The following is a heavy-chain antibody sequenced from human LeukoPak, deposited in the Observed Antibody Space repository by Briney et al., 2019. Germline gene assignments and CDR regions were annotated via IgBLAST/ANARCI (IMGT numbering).Heavy chain of an antibody. CDR2: ISSRSYT. CDR1: GFSFSVYS. Sequence: GGSLRLSCAASGFSFSVYSMNWVRQAPGKGLEWVSSISSRSYTDYADSVRGRFTISRDNAKNSLFLQMNSLRAEDTAVYYCASYGGFTSATLVDLLWGQGTLITVSS. D-gene: IGHD4-23*01. J-gene: IGHJ4*02. V-gene: IGHV3-69-1*01. CDR3: ASYGGFTSATLVDLL.